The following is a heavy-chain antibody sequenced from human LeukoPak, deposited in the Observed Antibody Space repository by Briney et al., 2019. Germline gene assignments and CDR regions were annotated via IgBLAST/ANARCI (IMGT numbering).Heavy chain of an antibody. CDR1: GFSFSSYA. Sequence: GGSLRLSCAASGFSFSSYAMHWVRQASGKGLEWVGRIRSKANSYATAYAASVKGRFTISRDDSKNTAYLQMNSLKTEDTAVYYCYVFDSSGYWGQGTLVTVSS. J-gene: IGHJ4*02. CDR3: YVFDSSGY. CDR2: IRSKANSYAT. V-gene: IGHV3-73*01. D-gene: IGHD3-22*01.